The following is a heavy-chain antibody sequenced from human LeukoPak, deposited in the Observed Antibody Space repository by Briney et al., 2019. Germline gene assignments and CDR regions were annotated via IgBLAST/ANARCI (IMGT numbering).Heavy chain of an antibody. CDR2: ISGSGGST. Sequence: GGSLRLSCAASGFTFSSYAMSWVRQAPGKGLEWVSAISGSGGSTYYADSVKGRFTISRDNSKNTLYLQMNSLRAEDTAVYYCAKDGGLLRFLEWSWFDYWGQGTLSPSPQ. CDR1: GFTFSSYA. D-gene: IGHD3-3*01. CDR3: AKDGGLLRFLEWSWFDY. J-gene: IGHJ4*02. V-gene: IGHV3-23*01.